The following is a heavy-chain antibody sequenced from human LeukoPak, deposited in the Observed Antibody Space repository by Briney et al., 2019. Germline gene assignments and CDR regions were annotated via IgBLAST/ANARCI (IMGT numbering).Heavy chain of an antibody. CDR2: INHSGST. V-gene: IGHV4-34*01. CDR3: ARGYGNYYGSGSYYNRRWFDP. J-gene: IGHJ5*02. CDR1: GGSFSGYY. Sequence: SETLSLTCAVYGGSFSGYYWSWIRQPPGKGLEGIGEINHSGSTNYNPSLKSRVTISVDTSKNQFSLKLSSVTAADTAVYYCARGYGNYYGSGSYYNRRWFDPWGQGTLVTVSS. D-gene: IGHD3-10*01.